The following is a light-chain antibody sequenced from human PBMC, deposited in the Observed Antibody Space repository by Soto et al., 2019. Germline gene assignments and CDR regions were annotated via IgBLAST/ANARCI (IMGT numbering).Light chain of an antibody. V-gene: IGLV2-8*01. Sequence: QSALTQPPSASGSPGQSVTISCTGTSSYVGGYNYVSWYQQHPGKAPKLMIYEVSKRPSGVPDRFSGSKSGNTASLTVSGLQAEDEADYYCSSYAGSHNVVFGGGTKLTVL. J-gene: IGLJ2*01. CDR3: SSYAGSHNVV. CDR2: EVS. CDR1: SSYVGGYNY.